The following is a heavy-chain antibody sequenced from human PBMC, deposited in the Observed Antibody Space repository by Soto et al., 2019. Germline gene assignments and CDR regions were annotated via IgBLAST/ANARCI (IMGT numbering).Heavy chain of an antibody. CDR1: GFSLSTSGVG. CDR2: IYWDDDK. J-gene: IGHJ6*02. CDR3: ARQASGYTYDYPYYCYGMDV. V-gene: IGHV2-5*02. Sequence: QITLKESGPTLVKPTQTLTLTCTFSGFSLSTSGVGVGWIRQPPGKALEWLALIYWDDDKRYSPSLKNRLTITRDTSRTQVVLTMTNMDPVDTATYYCARQASGYTYDYPYYCYGMDVWGQGTTVTVSS. D-gene: IGHD5-18*01.